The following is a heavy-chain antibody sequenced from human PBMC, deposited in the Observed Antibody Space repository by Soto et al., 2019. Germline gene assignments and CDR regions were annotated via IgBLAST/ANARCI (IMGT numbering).Heavy chain of an antibody. D-gene: IGHD1-1*01. J-gene: IGHJ4*02. Sequence: VQPGGSLRLSCAASGFTFSSYAMSWVRQAPGQGLEWVSSISGIDGSTSYANSVKXRXXXXXXXXXXXXXXXXXXXXXXXXXXXXCXXFTRDTTLVPIFYWGQGTPV. V-gene: IGHV3-23*01. CDR2: ISGIDGST. CDR1: GFTFSSYA. CDR3: XXFTRDTTLVPIFY.